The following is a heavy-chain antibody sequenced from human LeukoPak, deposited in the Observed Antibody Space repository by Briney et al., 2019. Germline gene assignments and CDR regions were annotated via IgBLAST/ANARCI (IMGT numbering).Heavy chain of an antibody. CDR3: ARAFRAGTRYYYGMDV. Sequence: ASVKVSCKASGYTFTGYYMHWVRQAPGQGLEWMGWINPNSGGTNYAQKFQGRVTMTRDTSISTAYMELSRLGSDDTAVYYCARAFRAGTRYYYGMDVWGQGTTVTVSS. D-gene: IGHD6-13*01. J-gene: IGHJ6*02. V-gene: IGHV1-2*02. CDR2: INPNSGGT. CDR1: GYTFTGYY.